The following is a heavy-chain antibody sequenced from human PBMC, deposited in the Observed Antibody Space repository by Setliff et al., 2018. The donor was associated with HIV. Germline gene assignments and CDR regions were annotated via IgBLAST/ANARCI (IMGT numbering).Heavy chain of an antibody. D-gene: IGHD1-7*01. Sequence: GESLKISCAASGLIFSSYWMSWVRQAPGKGLECVANIKQDGSEKYYVDSVKGRFTISRDNAKNSLYLQMNSLRAEDTAVYYCATDRGTYWGQGTLVTVSS. CDR1: GLIFSSYW. CDR3: ATDRGTY. CDR2: IKQDGSEK. V-gene: IGHV3-7*03. J-gene: IGHJ4*02.